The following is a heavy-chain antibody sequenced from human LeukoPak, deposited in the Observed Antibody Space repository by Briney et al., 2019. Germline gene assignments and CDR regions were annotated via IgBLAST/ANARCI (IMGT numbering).Heavy chain of an antibody. Sequence: SETLSLTCTVSGGFISSYYWSWIRQPAGKGLEWIGYIYYTGTTNYNPLFESRATISVDTSKNQFSLKLTSVTAADTAVYFCARGEDFERYYLAYWGQGTLVTVSS. CDR2: IYYTGTT. V-gene: IGHV4-59*01. D-gene: IGHD3-9*01. CDR3: ARGEDFERYYLAY. CDR1: GGFISSYY. J-gene: IGHJ4*02.